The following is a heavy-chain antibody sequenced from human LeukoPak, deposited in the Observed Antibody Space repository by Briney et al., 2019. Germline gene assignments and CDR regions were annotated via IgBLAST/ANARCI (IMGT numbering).Heavy chain of an antibody. CDR2: IYYSGST. CDR1: GGSISSYY. V-gene: IGHV4-59*01. J-gene: IGHJ4*02. Sequence: PSETLSLTCTVSGGSISSYYWSWIRQPPGKGLEWIGYIYYSGSTNYNPSLKSRVTISVDTSKNQFSLKLSSVTAADTAVYYCARVTYSSSWLYFDYWGQGTLVTVSS. D-gene: IGHD6-13*01. CDR3: ARVTYSSSWLYFDY.